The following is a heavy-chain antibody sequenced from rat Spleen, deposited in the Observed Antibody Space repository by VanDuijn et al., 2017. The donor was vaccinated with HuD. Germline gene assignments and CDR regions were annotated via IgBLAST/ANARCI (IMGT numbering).Heavy chain of an antibody. J-gene: IGHJ4*01. CDR1: GFSLTSYN. CDR3: TRAPGKGYVMDA. D-gene: IGHD5-1*01. V-gene: IGHV2-30*01. Sequence: VQLKESGPGLVQPSQTLSLTCTVSGFSLTSYNVHWVRQPTGKGLEWMGVIWTGGSTDYNSALKSRLSISRDTSKSQVFLNMNSLQTEDTAIYYCTRAPGKGYVMDAWGQGTAVTVSS. CDR2: IWTGGST.